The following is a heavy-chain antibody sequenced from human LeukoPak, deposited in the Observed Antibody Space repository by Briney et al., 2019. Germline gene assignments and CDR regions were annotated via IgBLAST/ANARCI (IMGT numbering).Heavy chain of an antibody. D-gene: IGHD6-13*01. CDR2: IYYSGST. Sequence: SETLSLTCTVSGGSISSGCYCRGWIRQPPGKGLEWIVYIYYSGSTYYNPSLKTRCTISVDTSKNQFSLKLSSVTAADTAVYYCARRSSCLDYWGQGTLVTVSS. J-gene: IGHJ4*02. V-gene: IGHV4-30-4*01. CDR1: GGSISSGCYC. CDR3: ARRSSCLDY.